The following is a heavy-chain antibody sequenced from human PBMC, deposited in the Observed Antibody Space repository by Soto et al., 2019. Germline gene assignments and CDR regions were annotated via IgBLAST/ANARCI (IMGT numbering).Heavy chain of an antibody. J-gene: IGHJ4*02. CDR1: GFTFSSYW. V-gene: IGHV3-7*01. D-gene: IGHD3-9*01. Sequence: LSLTCAASGFTFSSYWMSWVRQAPGKGLEWVANIKQDGSEKYYVDSVKGRFTISRDNAKNSLYLQMNSLRAEDTAVYYCAREVEVHYDILTGYSGYDYWGQGTLVTVSS. CDR3: AREVEVHYDILTGYSGYDY. CDR2: IKQDGSEK.